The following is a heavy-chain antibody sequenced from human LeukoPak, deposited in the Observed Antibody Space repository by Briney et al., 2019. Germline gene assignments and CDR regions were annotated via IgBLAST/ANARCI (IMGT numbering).Heavy chain of an antibody. CDR1: GFTFSSYG. CDR3: AKVVAADDYYYGMDV. Sequence: GGSLRLSCAASGFTFSSYGMHWVRQAPGKGLEWVAVISYDGSNKYYADSVKGRFTISRNNSKNTLYLQMNSLRAEDTAVYYCAKVVAADDYYYGMDVWGQGTTVTVSS. J-gene: IGHJ6*02. CDR2: ISYDGSNK. V-gene: IGHV3-30*18. D-gene: IGHD2-15*01.